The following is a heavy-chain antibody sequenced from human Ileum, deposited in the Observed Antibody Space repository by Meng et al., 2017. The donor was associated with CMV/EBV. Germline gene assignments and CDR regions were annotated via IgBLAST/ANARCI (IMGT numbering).Heavy chain of an antibody. D-gene: IGHD2-2*01. Sequence: GESLKISCAASGFTFSSYSMNWVLQAPGKGLEWVSSISSSSSYIYYADSVKGRFTISRDNAKNSLYLQMNSLRAEDTAVYYCARVPAAHGGGDYWGQGTLVTVSS. CDR1: GFTFSSYS. V-gene: IGHV3-21*01. J-gene: IGHJ4*02. CDR3: ARVPAAHGGGDY. CDR2: ISSSSSYI.